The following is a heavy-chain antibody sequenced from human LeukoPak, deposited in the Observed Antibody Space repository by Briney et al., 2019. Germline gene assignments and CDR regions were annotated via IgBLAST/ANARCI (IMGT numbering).Heavy chain of an antibody. CDR3: ARDEDYGGNSGYFDY. J-gene: IGHJ4*02. D-gene: IGHD4-23*01. V-gene: IGHV3-11*01. CDR1: GFTFSDYY. Sequence: KTGGSLRLSCAASGFTFSDYYMSWIRQAPGKGLEWVSYISSSGSTISYADSVKGRFTISRDNAKNSLYLQLNSLRAEDTAVYYCARDEDYGGNSGYFDYWGQGTLVTVSS. CDR2: ISSSGSTI.